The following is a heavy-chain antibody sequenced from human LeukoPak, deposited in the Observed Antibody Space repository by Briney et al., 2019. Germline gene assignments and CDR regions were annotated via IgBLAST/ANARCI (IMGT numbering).Heavy chain of an antibody. D-gene: IGHD2-2*01. J-gene: IGHJ3*02. V-gene: IGHV4-59*08. CDR2: IYYSGST. CDR1: GGSISSCY. CDR3: ARDRVLSYDTSYDAFDI. Sequence: PSETLSLTCTVSGGSISSCYWSWIRQPPGKGLEWIGYIYYSGSTNYNPSLKSRVTISVDTSKNQFSLKLSSATAADTAVYYCARDRVLSYDTSYDAFDIWGQGTMVIVSS.